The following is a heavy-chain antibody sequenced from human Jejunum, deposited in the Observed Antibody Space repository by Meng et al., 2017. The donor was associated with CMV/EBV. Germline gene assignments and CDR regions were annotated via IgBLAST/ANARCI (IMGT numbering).Heavy chain of an antibody. CDR3: TKTLSPYDFWSGADY. CDR2: ISWNGDNM. CDR1: GFTFDEDA. V-gene: IGHV3-9*01. J-gene: IGHJ4*02. Sequence: GFTFDEDAMHWVRQAPRKGLEWVSGISWNGDNMDYVDSVRGRFTISRDNAKNSLYLQMNSLKAEDTAFYYCTKTLSPYDFWSGADYWGQGTLVTVSS. D-gene: IGHD3-3*01.